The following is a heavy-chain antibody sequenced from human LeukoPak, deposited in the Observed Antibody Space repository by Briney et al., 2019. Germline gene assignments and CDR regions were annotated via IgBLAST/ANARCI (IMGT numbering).Heavy chain of an antibody. CDR3: TTDYGSGSYRYFNY. Sequence: GGSLRLSCAASGFTVSSNYMNWVRQAPGKGLEWVGRIKSKTDGGTTDYVAPVKGRFTISRDDSKNTLYLQMNSLKSEDTAVYYCTTDYGSGSYRYFNYWGQGTLVTVSS. CDR1: GFTVSSNY. J-gene: IGHJ4*02. D-gene: IGHD3-10*01. V-gene: IGHV3-15*01. CDR2: IKSKTDGGTT.